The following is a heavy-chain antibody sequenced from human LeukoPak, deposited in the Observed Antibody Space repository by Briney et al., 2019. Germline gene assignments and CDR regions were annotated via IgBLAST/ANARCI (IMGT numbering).Heavy chain of an antibody. CDR3: ARVPDYYGSGSYYNSYYYYYMDV. CDR1: GFTFSSYS. J-gene: IGHJ6*03. D-gene: IGHD3-10*01. CDR2: ISSSSSYI. Sequence: GGSLRLSCAASGFTFSSYSMNWVRQAPGKGLEWVSSISSSSSYIYYADSVKGRFTISRDNAKNSLYLQMNSLRAEDTAVYYCARVPDYYGSGSYYNSYYYYYMDVWGKGTTVTVSS. V-gene: IGHV3-21*01.